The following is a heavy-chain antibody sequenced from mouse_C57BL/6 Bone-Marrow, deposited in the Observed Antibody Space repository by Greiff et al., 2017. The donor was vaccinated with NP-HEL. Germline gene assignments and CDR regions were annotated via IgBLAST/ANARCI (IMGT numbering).Heavy chain of an antibody. V-gene: IGHV1-7*01. CDR1: GYTFTSYW. J-gene: IGHJ1*03. CDR2: INPSSGYT. Sequence: VQLQQSGAELAKPGASVKLSCKASGYTFTSYWMHWVKQRPGQGLEWIGYINPSSGYTKYNQKFKDKDKLTAYKSSSTDYMQLSSLTYEDSAVYYCARSRGRNWYFDVWGTGTTVTVSS. CDR3: ARSRGRNWYFDV.